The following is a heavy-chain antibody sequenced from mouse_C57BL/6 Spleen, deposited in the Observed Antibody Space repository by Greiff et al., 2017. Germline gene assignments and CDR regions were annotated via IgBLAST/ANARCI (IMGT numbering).Heavy chain of an antibody. D-gene: IGHD1-1*01. J-gene: IGHJ1*03. V-gene: IGHV3-1*01. CDR2: ISYSGST. CDR3: ARDGYYGSSYFWYFDV. CDR1: GYSITSGYD. Sequence: VQLQQSGPGMVKPSQSLSLTCTVTGYSITSGYDWHWIRHFPGNKLEWMGYISYSGSTNYNPSLKSRISITHDTSKNHFFLKLNSVTTEDTATYYCARDGYYGSSYFWYFDVWGTGTTVTVSS.